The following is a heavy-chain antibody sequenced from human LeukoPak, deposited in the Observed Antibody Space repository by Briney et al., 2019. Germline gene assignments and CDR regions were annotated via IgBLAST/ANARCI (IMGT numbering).Heavy chain of an antibody. V-gene: IGHV3-48*03. CDR1: GFTFSSYE. Sequence: GGSLRLSCAASGFTFSSYEMNWVRQAAGKGLEWVSYISSSGSTIYYADSVKGRFTISRDNAKNSLYLQMNSLRAEDTAVYYCARNYLCGGDCYFDYWGQGTLVTVSS. CDR2: ISSSGSTI. CDR3: ARNYLCGGDCYFDY. D-gene: IGHD2-21*02. J-gene: IGHJ4*02.